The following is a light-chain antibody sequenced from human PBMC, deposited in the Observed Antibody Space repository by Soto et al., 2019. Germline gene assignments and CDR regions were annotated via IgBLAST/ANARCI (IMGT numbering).Light chain of an antibody. CDR3: QQYNTYSRT. J-gene: IGKJ1*01. CDR1: QKISSN. V-gene: IGKV3-15*01. CDR2: GAS. Sequence: EIVMTQSPATLSVSLGERVTLSCRASQKISSNLAWYQQKHGQAPRLLIYGASTRNTGIPTRFSGSGSGTEFTLTISSLQSEDFAVYYCQQYNTYSRTFGQGTKVEIK.